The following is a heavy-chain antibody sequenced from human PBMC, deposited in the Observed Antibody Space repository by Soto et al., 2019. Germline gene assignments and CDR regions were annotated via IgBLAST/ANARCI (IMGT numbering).Heavy chain of an antibody. Sequence: PSETLSLTCAVSGGSISSSNWWSWVRQPPGKGLEWIGEIYHSGSTNYNPSLKSRVTISVDKSKNQFSLKLSSVTAADTAVYYCARAGRGYCSGGSCYSGLHVLDFSGQGSSVIGSS. J-gene: IGHJ6*02. D-gene: IGHD2-15*01. CDR1: GGSISSSNW. CDR3: ARAGRGYCSGGSCYSGLHVLDF. V-gene: IGHV4-4*02. CDR2: IYHSGST.